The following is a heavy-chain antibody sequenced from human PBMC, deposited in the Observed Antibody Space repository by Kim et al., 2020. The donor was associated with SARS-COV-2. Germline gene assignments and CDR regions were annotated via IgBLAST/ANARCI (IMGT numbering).Heavy chain of an antibody. V-gene: IGHV3-15*01. Sequence: GGSLRLSCAASGFTFSNAWMSWVRQAPGKGLEWVGRIKSKTDGGTTDYAAPVKGRFTISRDDSKNTLYLQMNSLKTEDTAVYYCTTEGYYYDSSGYSVFDAFDIWGQGTMVTVSS. CDR1: GFTFSNAW. CDR3: TTEGYYYDSSGYSVFDAFDI. D-gene: IGHD3-22*01. J-gene: IGHJ3*02. CDR2: IKSKTDGGTT.